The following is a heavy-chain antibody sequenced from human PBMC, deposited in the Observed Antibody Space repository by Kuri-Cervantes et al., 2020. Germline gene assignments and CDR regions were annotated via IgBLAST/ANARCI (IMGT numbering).Heavy chain of an antibody. CDR3: ARDLERMLYYYYGMDV. D-gene: IGHD1-1*01. Sequence: SETLSLTCTVSGGSISSSSYYWGWIRQPPGKGLEWIGSIYYSGSTYYNTSLKSRVTISVDTSKNQFSLKLSSVTAADTAVYYCARDLERMLYYYYGMDVWGQGTTVTVSS. CDR2: IYYSGST. J-gene: IGHJ6*02. CDR1: GGSISSSSYY. V-gene: IGHV4-39*02.